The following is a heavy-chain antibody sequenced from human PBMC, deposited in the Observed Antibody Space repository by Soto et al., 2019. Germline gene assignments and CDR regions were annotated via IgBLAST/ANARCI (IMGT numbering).Heavy chain of an antibody. CDR3: ARDQPWGRLYYYYYGMDV. CDR2: ISSSSYI. CDR1: GFTFSSYS. V-gene: IGHV3-21*01. Sequence: GGSLRLSCAASGFTFSSYSMNWVRQAPGKGLEWVSSISSSSYIYYADSVKGRFTISRDNAKNSLYLQMNSLRAEDTAVYYCARDQPWGRLYYYYYGMDVWGQGTTVTVSS. J-gene: IGHJ6*02. D-gene: IGHD3-16*01.